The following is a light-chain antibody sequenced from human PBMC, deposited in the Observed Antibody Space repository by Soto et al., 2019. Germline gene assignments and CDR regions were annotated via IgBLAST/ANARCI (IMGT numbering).Light chain of an antibody. V-gene: IGLV2-14*01. CDR3: SSYTSSGTLYV. CDR1: SSDIGGSKY. J-gene: IGLJ1*01. Sequence: QSVLTQPASLSGSPGQSITISCTGTSSDIGGSKYVSWYQQHPGKAPKLMIYEVTYRPSGVSARFSGSKSGNTASLTVSGLQAEAEADYYCSSYTSSGTLYVFGTGTKLPS. CDR2: EVT.